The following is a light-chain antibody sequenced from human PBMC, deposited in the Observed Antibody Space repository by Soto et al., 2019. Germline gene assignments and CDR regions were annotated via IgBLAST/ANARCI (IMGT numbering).Light chain of an antibody. Sequence: SYELTQPPSVSVAPGKTARITCGGNNIGSKGVHWYQQKPGQAPVLVIYFDRERPSGIPERFTGSNSGNTATLTSSRVEGGDEADYYCQVWDSKGVFGGGTKLTVL. CDR3: QVWDSKGV. J-gene: IGLJ3*02. CDR2: FDR. CDR1: NIGSKG. V-gene: IGLV3-21*04.